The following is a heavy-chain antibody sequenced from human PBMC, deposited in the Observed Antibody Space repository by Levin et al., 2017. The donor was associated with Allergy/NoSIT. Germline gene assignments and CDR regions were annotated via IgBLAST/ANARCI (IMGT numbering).Heavy chain of an antibody. V-gene: IGHV3-30-3*01. CDR1: GFTFSSYA. Sequence: PGGSLRLSCAASGFTFSSYAMHWVRQAPGKGLEWVAVISYDGSNKYYADSVKGRFTISRDNSKNTLYLQMNSLRAEDTAVYYCAREGIAVAGTDYWGQGTLVTVSS. CDR3: AREGIAVAGTDY. D-gene: IGHD6-19*01. CDR2: ISYDGSNK. J-gene: IGHJ4*02.